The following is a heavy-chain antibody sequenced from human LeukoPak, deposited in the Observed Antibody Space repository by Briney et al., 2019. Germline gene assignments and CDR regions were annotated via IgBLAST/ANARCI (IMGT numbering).Heavy chain of an antibody. J-gene: IGHJ4*02. D-gene: IGHD6-6*01. CDR2: IRYDGSNK. CDR1: GFTFSSYG. V-gene: IGHV3-30*02. Sequence: PGGSLRLSCAASGFTFSSYGMHWVRQAPGKGLEWVAFIRYDGSNKYYADSVKGRFTISRDNSKNTLYLQMNSLRAEDTAVYYCAALEGYSSSSSLALRVFDYWGQGTLVTVSS. CDR3: AALEGYSSSSSLALRVFDY.